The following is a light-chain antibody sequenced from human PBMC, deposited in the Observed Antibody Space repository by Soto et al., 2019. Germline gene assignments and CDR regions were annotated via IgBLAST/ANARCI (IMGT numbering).Light chain of an antibody. V-gene: IGLV2-14*01. CDR1: SGDIGSYNR. CDR2: EVT. CDR3: STWDDTLKGPV. Sequence: QPVLTQPASVSGSPGQSITISCTGTSGDIGSYNRVSWYQQHPGKAPKLIIYEVTDRPSGVSNRFSGSKSGNTASLAITGLQSEDEADYYCSTWDDTLKGPVFGGGTKLTVL. J-gene: IGLJ3*02.